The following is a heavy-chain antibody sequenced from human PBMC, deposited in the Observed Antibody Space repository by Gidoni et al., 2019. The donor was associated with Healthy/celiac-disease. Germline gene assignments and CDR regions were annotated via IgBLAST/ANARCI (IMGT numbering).Heavy chain of an antibody. Sequence: QVQLVKSGGGVVQPGRSLRLSCAASGFTFSSYGMHWVRQAPGKGLEWVAVISYDGSNKYYADSVKGRFTISRDNSKNTLYLQMNSLRAEDTAVYYCAKDNYYDSSGYYQDNWYFDLWGRGTLVTVSS. V-gene: IGHV3-30*18. CDR1: GFTFSSYG. J-gene: IGHJ2*01. D-gene: IGHD3-22*01. CDR3: AKDNYYDSSGYYQDNWYFDL. CDR2: ISYDGSNK.